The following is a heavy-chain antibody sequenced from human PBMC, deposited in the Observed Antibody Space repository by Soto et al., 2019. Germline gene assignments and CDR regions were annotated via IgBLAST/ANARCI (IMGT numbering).Heavy chain of an antibody. J-gene: IGHJ1*01. CDR1: GGSFSGYY. CDR3: SGGAVAGTGGAEYFQH. Sequence: SETLSLTCAVYGGSFSGYYWSWIRQPPGKGLEWIGEINHSGSTNYNPSLKSRVTISVDTSKNQFSLKLSSVTAADTAVYYCSGGAVAGTGGAEYFQHWGQGTLVTVSS. D-gene: IGHD6-19*01. CDR2: INHSGST. V-gene: IGHV4-34*01.